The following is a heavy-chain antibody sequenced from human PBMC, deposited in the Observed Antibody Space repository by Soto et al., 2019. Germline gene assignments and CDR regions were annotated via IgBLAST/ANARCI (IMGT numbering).Heavy chain of an antibody. D-gene: IGHD3-22*01. CDR1: GASISSDY. CDR3: AGGRGWQRVGH. V-gene: IGHV4-59*01. J-gene: IGHJ5*02. Sequence: PSETLSLTCTVSGASISSDYWSWIRQPADKGLEWIGSIYFGGNTNFNPSFQSRVTVPLGTSKNQFTLKMTSVTAADTAVYFCAGGRGWQRVGHWDQGAMVAVSS. CDR2: IYFGGNT.